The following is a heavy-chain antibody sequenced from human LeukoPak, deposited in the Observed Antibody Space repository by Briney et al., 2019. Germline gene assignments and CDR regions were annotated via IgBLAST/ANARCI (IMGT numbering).Heavy chain of an antibody. Sequence: GGTLRLSCAASGFTFSSYGMSWVRQAPGKGLEWVSAISGSGGSTYYADSVKGRFTISRDNSKNTLYLQMNSLRAEDTAVYYCAKTKPLRGYYMDVWGKGTTVTISS. D-gene: IGHD1-14*01. J-gene: IGHJ6*03. V-gene: IGHV3-23*01. CDR3: AKTKPLRGYYMDV. CDR1: GFTFSSYG. CDR2: ISGSGGST.